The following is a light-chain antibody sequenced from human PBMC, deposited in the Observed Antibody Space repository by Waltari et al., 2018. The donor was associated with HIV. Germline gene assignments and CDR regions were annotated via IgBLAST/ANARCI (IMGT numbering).Light chain of an antibody. V-gene: IGKV1-5*03. J-gene: IGKJ1*01. CDR1: QPIDRW. Sequence: DIQMTQSPSTLSAFVGDRVTITCRASQPIDRWLAWYQQKPGRAPKLLIYKASNLESGVPSRFRGSGSGTEFTLTISGLQPDDSAIYYCQQYESFSRTFGQGTKVEI. CDR2: KAS. CDR3: QQYESFSRT.